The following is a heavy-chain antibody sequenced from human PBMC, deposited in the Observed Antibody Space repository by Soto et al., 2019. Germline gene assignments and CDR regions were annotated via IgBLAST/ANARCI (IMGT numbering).Heavy chain of an antibody. J-gene: IGHJ6*02. V-gene: IGHV2-5*01. Sequence: GSGPTLVNPTQTLTLTCTFSGFSLTTGGVGVGWIRQPPGRALEWLALIYGNDDEAYSPSLKSRLTITKDTSKNQVVLTVTNMDPVDAGTYFCAHINIHDSSVQRYYYYYAMDVWGQGTTVTVSS. CDR2: IYGNDDE. CDR1: GFSLTTGGVG. CDR3: AHINIHDSSVQRYYYYYAMDV. D-gene: IGHD1-1*01.